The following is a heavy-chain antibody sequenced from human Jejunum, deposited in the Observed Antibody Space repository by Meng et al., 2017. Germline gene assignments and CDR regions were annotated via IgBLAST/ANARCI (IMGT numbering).Heavy chain of an antibody. CDR2: ITSDGSTT. D-gene: IGHD2-2*01. CDR1: GFTFSSYW. Sequence: EVQMEESGGGLVQPGGSLRLSCAASGFTFSSYWMHWVRQAPGKGLVWDSRITSDGSTTTYADSVKGRFTISRDNTKNTVYLQMSSLRDEDTAVYYCARLSDVPAAKFLGYWGQGTLVTVSS. J-gene: IGHJ4*02. V-gene: IGHV3-74*01. CDR3: ARLSDVPAAKFLGY.